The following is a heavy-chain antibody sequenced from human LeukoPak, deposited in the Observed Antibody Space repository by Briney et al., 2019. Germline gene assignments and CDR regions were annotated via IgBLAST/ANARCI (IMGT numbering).Heavy chain of an antibody. V-gene: IGHV4-38-2*01. CDR1: GYSISSGYY. J-gene: IGHJ4*02. Sequence: PSETLSLTCAVSGYSISSGYYWGWIRQPPGKGLEWIGSIYHSGSTYYNPSLKSRVTISVDTSKNQFSLNLSSVTAADTAVYYCARGDYYDDSGYLHYWGQGTLVTVSS. CDR3: ARGDYYDDSGYLHY. CDR2: IYHSGST. D-gene: IGHD3-22*01.